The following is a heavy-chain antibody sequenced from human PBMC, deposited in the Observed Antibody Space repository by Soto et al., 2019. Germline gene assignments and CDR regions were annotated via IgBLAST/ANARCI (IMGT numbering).Heavy chain of an antibody. J-gene: IGHJ4*02. V-gene: IGHV4-61*08. Sequence: QVQLQESGPGLVKPSETLSLTCTVSGGSVSSGDFYWSWLRQPPGKGLELIGCISSRGKTDYTPSHKSRVRISVDTSKKQFSLRLTSVTAADTAVYYCSIRTYGLGLYSWRRGGLVTVYS. D-gene: IGHD3-10*01. CDR3: SIRTYGLGLYS. CDR2: ISSRGKT. CDR1: GGSVSSGDFY.